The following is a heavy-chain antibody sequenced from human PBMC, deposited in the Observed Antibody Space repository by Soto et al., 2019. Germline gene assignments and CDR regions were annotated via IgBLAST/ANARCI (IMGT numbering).Heavy chain of an antibody. Sequence: ASVKVSCKASGYTFTSYGISWVRQAPGQGLEWMGWISAYNGNTNYAQKLQGRVTMTTDTSTSTAYMELRSLRSDDTAVYYCARDRPPRGYSYGSHFDYWGQGTQVTVSS. CDR1: GYTFTSYG. J-gene: IGHJ4*02. D-gene: IGHD5-18*01. CDR2: ISAYNGNT. CDR3: ARDRPPRGYSYGSHFDY. V-gene: IGHV1-18*01.